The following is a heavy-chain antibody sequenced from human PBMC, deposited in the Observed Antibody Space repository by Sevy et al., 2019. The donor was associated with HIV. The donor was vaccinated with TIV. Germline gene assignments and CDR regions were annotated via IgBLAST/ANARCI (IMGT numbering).Heavy chain of an antibody. D-gene: IGHD3-22*01. CDR1: GGSISSGGYS. CDR3: ARVVPRNYYDSSGYYFDY. Sequence: SETLSLTCAVSGGSISSGGYSWSWIRQPPGKGLEWIGYIYHSGSTYYNPSLKSRVTISVDRSKNQFSLKLGSVTAADPAVYYCARVVPRNYYDSSGYYFDYWGQGTLVTVSS. J-gene: IGHJ4*02. CDR2: IYHSGST. V-gene: IGHV4-30-2*01.